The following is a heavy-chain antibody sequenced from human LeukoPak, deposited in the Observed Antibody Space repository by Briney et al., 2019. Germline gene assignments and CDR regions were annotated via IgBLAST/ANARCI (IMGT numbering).Heavy chain of an antibody. J-gene: IGHJ4*02. CDR1: GDSIISSHW. V-gene: IGHV4-4*02. D-gene: IGHD5-24*01. CDR2: IYHTGST. CDR3: ASARWDY. Sequence: SETLSLTCTVSGDSIISSHWWSWVRQPPGKGLEWVGEIYHTGSTNYNPSLKSRVTISIDKSKNQFSLNLNSVTAADTAVYYCASARWDYWGQGNLVIVSS.